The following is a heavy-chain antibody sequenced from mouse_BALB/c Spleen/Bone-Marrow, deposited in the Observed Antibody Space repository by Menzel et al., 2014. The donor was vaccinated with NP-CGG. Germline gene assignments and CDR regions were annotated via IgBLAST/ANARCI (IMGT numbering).Heavy chain of an antibody. CDR1: GFSLTRYD. J-gene: IGHJ3*01. V-gene: IGHV2-9*02. Sequence: VNLVESGPGLVAPSQSLSITCTVSGFSLTRYDVHWVRQPPGKGLEWLGVIWAGGNTNYNSALMSRLSISKDNSKSQVFLKMNSLENDDTATYYCARARATSWFAYWGQGTLVTVSA. D-gene: IGHD3-1*01. CDR3: ARARATSWFAY. CDR2: IWAGGNT.